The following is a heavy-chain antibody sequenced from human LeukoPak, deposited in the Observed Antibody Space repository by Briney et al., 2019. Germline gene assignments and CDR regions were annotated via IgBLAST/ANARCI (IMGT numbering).Heavy chain of an antibody. CDR2: IYTSGST. D-gene: IGHD2-2*01. CDR1: GGSISSYY. J-gene: IGHJ6*02. Sequence: SETLSLTCTVSGGSISSYYWSWIRQPAGKGLEWIGRIYTSGSTNYNPSLKSRVTISVDTSKNQFSLKLSSVTAADTAVYYCARDGLSPVVPNCSSTSCYDYYYGMDVWGQGTTVTVSS. CDR3: ARDGLSPVVPNCSSTSCYDYYYGMDV. V-gene: IGHV4-4*07.